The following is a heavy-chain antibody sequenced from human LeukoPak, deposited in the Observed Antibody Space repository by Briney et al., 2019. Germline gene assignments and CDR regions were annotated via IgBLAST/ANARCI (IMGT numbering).Heavy chain of an antibody. CDR1: GYTFTSYY. CDR2: VNPSGGST. CDR3: ARDSSPYYYGSGSYYRDKYYFDY. D-gene: IGHD3-10*01. V-gene: IGHV1-46*01. J-gene: IGHJ4*02. Sequence: ASVKVSCKASGYTFTSYYMHWVRQAPGHALEWIGIVNPSGGSTSYAQKFQGRVTMTRDTSTSTVYMELSSLRSEDTAVYYCARDSSPYYYGSGSYYRDKYYFDYWGQGTLVTVSS.